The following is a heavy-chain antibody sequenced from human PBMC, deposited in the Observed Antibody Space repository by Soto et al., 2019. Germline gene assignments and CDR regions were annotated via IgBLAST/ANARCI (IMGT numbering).Heavy chain of an antibody. D-gene: IGHD1-26*01. V-gene: IGHV1-18*01. CDR1: GYTFTSYG. J-gene: IGHJ4*02. CDR3: ARGQGRVGATTPGYY. CDR2: ISAYNGNT. Sequence: QVQLVQSGAEVKKPGASVKLSCKASGYTFTSYGISWVRQAPGQGLEWMGWISAYNGNTNYAQKRRGRVTMTTDTSTSTAYMERRSLRSDDAAVYYCARGQGRVGATTPGYYWGQGTLVTVSS.